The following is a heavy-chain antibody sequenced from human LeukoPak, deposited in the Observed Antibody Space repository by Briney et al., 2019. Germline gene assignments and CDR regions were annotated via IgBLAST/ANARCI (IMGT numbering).Heavy chain of an antibody. J-gene: IGHJ6*04. CDR3: AKSGYSGYDLFGYYYYGMDV. CDR1: GFTFSSYA. Sequence: QTGGSLRLSCAASGFTFSSYAMSWVRQAPGKGLEWVSAISGSGGSTCYADSVKGRFTISRDNSKNTLYLQMNSLRAEDTAVYYCAKSGYSGYDLFGYYYYGMDVWGKGTTVTVSS. CDR2: ISGSGGST. D-gene: IGHD5-12*01. V-gene: IGHV3-23*01.